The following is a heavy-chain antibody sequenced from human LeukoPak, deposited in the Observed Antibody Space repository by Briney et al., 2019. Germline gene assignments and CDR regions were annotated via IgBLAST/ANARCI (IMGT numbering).Heavy chain of an antibody. J-gene: IGHJ2*01. Sequence: ASVKVSCKASGYTFTSYGISWVRQAPGQGLEWMGWISGYNGNTNYAQNLQGRVTITADKSTSTAFMELSTLRSEDTAVYYCARAEDDYGGKVGTWYFDLWGRGTLVTVSS. CDR2: ISGYNGNT. CDR3: ARAEDDYGGKVGTWYFDL. D-gene: IGHD4-23*01. CDR1: GYTFTSYG. V-gene: IGHV1-18*01.